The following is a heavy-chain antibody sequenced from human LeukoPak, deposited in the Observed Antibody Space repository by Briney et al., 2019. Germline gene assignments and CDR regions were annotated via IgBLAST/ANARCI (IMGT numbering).Heavy chain of an antibody. V-gene: IGHV3-30-3*01. CDR1: GFTFSSYA. CDR3: AKDRTVGASYWYFDL. J-gene: IGHJ2*01. CDR2: ISYDGSNK. Sequence: PGGSLRLSCAASGFTFSSYAMHWVRQAPGKGLEWVAVISYDGSNKYYADSVRGRFTISRDSSRNTLFLHMNTLRAEDTAIYYCAKDRTVGASYWYFDLWGRGTLVTVS. D-gene: IGHD1-26*01.